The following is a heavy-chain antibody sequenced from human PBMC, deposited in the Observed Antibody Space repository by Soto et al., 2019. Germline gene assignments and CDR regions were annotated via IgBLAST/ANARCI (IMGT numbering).Heavy chain of an antibody. CDR3: ARDRYGDYGYYYYGMDV. CDR1: GDSVSSNSAA. D-gene: IGHD4-17*01. V-gene: IGHV6-1*01. J-gene: IGHJ6*02. Sequence: SQTLSLTCAISGDSVSSNSAAWNWIRQSPSRGLEWLGRTYYRSKWYNDYAVSVKSRITINPGTSKNQFSLQLNSVTPEDTAVYYCARDRYGDYGYYYYGMDVWGQGTTVTVSS. CDR2: TYYRSKWYN.